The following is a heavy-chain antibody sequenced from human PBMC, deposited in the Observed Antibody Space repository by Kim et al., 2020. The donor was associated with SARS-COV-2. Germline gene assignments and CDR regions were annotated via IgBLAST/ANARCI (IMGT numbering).Heavy chain of an antibody. Sequence: SETLSLTCTVSGGSISSYYWSWIRQPPGKGLEWIGYIYYSGSTNYNPSLKSRVTISVDTSKNQFSLKLSSVTAADTAVYYCARGRDGYNPYCGQGTLVTVSS. CDR2: IYYSGST. V-gene: IGHV4-59*01. J-gene: IGHJ4*02. D-gene: IGHD5-12*01. CDR1: GGSISSYY. CDR3: ARGRDGYNPY.